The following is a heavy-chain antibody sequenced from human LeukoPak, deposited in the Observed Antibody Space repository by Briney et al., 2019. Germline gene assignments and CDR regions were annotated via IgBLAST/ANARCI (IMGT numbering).Heavy chain of an antibody. D-gene: IGHD4-23*01. Sequence: SETLSLTCTVSGGSISNYYWSWIRQPPGKGLEWIGYIYYSGSTNYSPSLKSRVSISVDTSKNQFSLRLTSVTAADTAVYFCAREIPTVVPFDSWGQGTLVTVSS. CDR1: GGSISNYY. CDR2: IYYSGST. CDR3: AREIPTVVPFDS. V-gene: IGHV4-59*12. J-gene: IGHJ4*02.